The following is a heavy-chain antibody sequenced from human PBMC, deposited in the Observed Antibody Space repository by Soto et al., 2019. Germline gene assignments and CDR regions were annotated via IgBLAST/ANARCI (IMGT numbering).Heavy chain of an antibody. J-gene: IGHJ5*02. V-gene: IGHV4-59*01. CDR3: ARVSLLRGADWFDP. CDR1: GGCMSRYY. Sequence: ETLSLTGTVAGGCMSRYYWSWIGQPPGKGLEWIGYIYYSGSTNYNPSLKSRVTISVDTSKNQFSLKLGSVTAADTAVYYSARVSLLRGADWFDPWGQGTLVTVSS. D-gene: IGHD3-16*01. CDR2: IYYSGST.